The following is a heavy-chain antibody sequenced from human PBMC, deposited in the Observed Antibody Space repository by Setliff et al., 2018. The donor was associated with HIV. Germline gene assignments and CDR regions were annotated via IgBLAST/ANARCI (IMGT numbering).Heavy chain of an antibody. CDR3: ARGTYYYDSSGYFNYYYGMDV. CDR1: GGSISSYY. CDR2: IYYSGST. V-gene: IGHV4-59*01. J-gene: IGHJ6*02. D-gene: IGHD3-22*01. Sequence: SETLSLTCTVSGGSISSYYWSWIRQPPGKGQEWIGYIYYSGSTNYNPSLKSRVTISVDTSKNQFSLKLSSVTAADTAVYYCARGTYYYDSSGYFNYYYGMDVWGQGTTVTVSS.